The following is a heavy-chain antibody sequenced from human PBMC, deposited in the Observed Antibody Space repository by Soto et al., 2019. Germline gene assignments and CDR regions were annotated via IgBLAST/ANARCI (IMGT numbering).Heavy chain of an antibody. J-gene: IGHJ3*02. Sequence: QVQLVESGGGVVQPGRSLRLSCAASGFTFSSYGMHWVRQAPGKGLEWVAVISYDGSNKYYADSVKGRFTISRDNSKNTLYLQMNSLRAEDTAVYYCAIDHRLIVATILDAFDIWGQGTMVTVSS. V-gene: IGHV3-30*03. CDR2: ISYDGSNK. D-gene: IGHD5-12*01. CDR3: AIDHRLIVATILDAFDI. CDR1: GFTFSSYG.